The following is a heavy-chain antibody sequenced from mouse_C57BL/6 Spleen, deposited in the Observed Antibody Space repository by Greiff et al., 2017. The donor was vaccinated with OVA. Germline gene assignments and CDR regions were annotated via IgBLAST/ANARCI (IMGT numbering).Heavy chain of an antibody. J-gene: IGHJ4*01. D-gene: IGHD1-1*01. V-gene: IGHV14-3*01. CDR1: GFNIKNTY. Sequence: VQLQQSVAELVRPGASVKLSCTASGFNIKNTYMHWMKQRPEQGLEWIGRIDPANGNTKYAPKFQGKATITADTSSNTAYLQLSSLTSEDTAIYYCFLITTVVAPSDAMDYWGQGTSVTVSS. CDR3: FLITTVVAPSDAMDY. CDR2: IDPANGNT.